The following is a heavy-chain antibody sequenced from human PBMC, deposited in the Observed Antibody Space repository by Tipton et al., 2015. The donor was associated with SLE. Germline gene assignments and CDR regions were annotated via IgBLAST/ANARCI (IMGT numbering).Heavy chain of an antibody. V-gene: IGHV4-59*01. Sequence: TLSLTCTVSGGSISSYYWSWIRQPPGKGLEWIGYIYYSGSTNYNPSLKSRVTISVDTSKNQFSLKLSHVTAADTAVYYCARERSVVGAPGDAFVIWGQETRVTVSS. CDR2: IYYSGST. CDR1: GGSISSYY. J-gene: IGHJ3*02. CDR3: ARERSVVGAPGDAFVI. D-gene: IGHD1-26*01.